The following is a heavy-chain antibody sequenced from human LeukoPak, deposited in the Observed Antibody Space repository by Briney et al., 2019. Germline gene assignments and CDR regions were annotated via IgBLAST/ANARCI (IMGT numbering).Heavy chain of an antibody. V-gene: IGHV1-8*01. CDR1: GYTFTSYD. D-gene: IGHD3-9*01. CDR2: MNPNSGNT. Sequence: ASVKVSCKASGYTFTSYDINWVRQATGQGLEWMGWMNPNSGNTGYAQKFQGRVTMTRNTSISTAYMELSSLRSEDTAVYYCARRELRYYYYYMDVXGKGTTVTVSS. J-gene: IGHJ6*03. CDR3: ARRELRYYYYYMDV.